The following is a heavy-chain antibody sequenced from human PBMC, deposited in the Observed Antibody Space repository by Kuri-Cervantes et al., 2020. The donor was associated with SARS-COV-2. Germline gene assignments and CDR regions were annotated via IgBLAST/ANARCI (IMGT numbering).Heavy chain of an antibody. V-gene: IGHV3-66*02. D-gene: IGHD3-10*02. Sequence: GESLKISCAASGFTVSSNYMSWVRQAPGKGLEWVSVIYSGGSTYYADSVKGRFTISRDNSKNTLYLQMNSLGAEDTAVYYCARGLSLFGEYYFDYWGQGTLVTVSS. CDR1: GFTVSSNY. CDR2: IYSGGST. CDR3: ARGLSLFGEYYFDY. J-gene: IGHJ4*02.